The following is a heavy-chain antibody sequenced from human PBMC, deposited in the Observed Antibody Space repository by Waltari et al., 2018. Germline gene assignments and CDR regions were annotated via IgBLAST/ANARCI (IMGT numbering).Heavy chain of an antibody. D-gene: IGHD3-16*01. CDR1: GVSISSGVYS. Sequence: QVQLQQSVSRLANSSQPLSLPCSVAGVSISSGVYSRIWIRQRPGKGLEWIGFTSSTGSTLINPSLKSRLSISLDTAKNEFSLNVNSLTAADTAVYFCARRGGNQPGHYYYGLDVWGLGTTVTVSS. V-gene: IGHV4-31*03. J-gene: IGHJ6*02. CDR3: ARRGGNQPGHYYYGLDV. CDR2: TSSTGST.